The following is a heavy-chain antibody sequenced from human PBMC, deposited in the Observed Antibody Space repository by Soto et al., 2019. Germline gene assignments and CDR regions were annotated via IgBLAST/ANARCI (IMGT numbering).Heavy chain of an antibody. Sequence: PGGSLRLSCAASGFTFSDYGMHWVRQAPGKGLEWVAYISGSGGSTYYAGAVRGRFTISRDISQNMLFLQMTTLRVDDTAVYYCAKQTQRIVASHMDVWGQGTTVTVSS. D-gene: IGHD1-26*01. CDR3: AKQTQRIVASHMDV. CDR2: ISGSGGST. J-gene: IGHJ6*02. CDR1: GFTFSDYG. V-gene: IGHV3-23*01.